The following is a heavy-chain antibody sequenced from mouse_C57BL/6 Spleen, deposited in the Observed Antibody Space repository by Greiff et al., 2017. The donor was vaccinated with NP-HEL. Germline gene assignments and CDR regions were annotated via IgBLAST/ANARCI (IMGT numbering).Heavy chain of an antibody. CDR3: ASRSGGFAY. J-gene: IGHJ3*01. Sequence: VQLQQPGAELVKPGASVKLSCKASGYTFTSYWMQWVKQRPGQGLEWIGEIDPSDSYTNYNQKFKGKATLTVDTSSSTAYMQLSSLTSEDSAVYYCASRSGGFAYWGQGTLVTVSA. CDR1: GYTFTSYW. D-gene: IGHD3-1*01. V-gene: IGHV1-50*01. CDR2: IDPSDSYT.